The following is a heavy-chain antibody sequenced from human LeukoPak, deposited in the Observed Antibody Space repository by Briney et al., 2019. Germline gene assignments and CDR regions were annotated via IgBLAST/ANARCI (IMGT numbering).Heavy chain of an antibody. Sequence: SETLSLTCAVYGGSFSGYYWSWIRQPPGKGLEWIGEINHSGSTNYNPSLKSRVTISVDTSKNQFSLKLSSVTAADTAVYYCARGSPRGYYYDSSGLDLDYWGQGTLVTVSP. J-gene: IGHJ4*02. CDR2: INHSGST. D-gene: IGHD3-22*01. CDR1: GGSFSGYY. V-gene: IGHV4-34*01. CDR3: ARGSPRGYYYDSSGLDLDY.